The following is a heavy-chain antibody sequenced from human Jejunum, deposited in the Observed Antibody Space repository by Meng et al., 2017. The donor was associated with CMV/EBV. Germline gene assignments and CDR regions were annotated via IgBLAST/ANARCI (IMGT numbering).Heavy chain of an antibody. Sequence: ASGFTFRSYGMHWVRQAPGKGLEWVAFIRNDESNQYYADSVKGRFTISRDNSKKTLYLQMNSLRADDTAVYYCARAGDFDWLLLVYWGQGTLVTVSS. V-gene: IGHV3-30*02. J-gene: IGHJ4*02. CDR1: GFTFRSYG. CDR2: IRNDESNQ. D-gene: IGHD3-9*01. CDR3: ARAGDFDWLLLVY.